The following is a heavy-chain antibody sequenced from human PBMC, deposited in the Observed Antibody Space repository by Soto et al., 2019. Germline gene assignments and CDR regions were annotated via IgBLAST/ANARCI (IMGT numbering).Heavy chain of an antibody. D-gene: IGHD3-9*01. CDR1: GFTVSSNY. V-gene: IGHV3-53*04. J-gene: IGHJ6*03. Sequence: PGGSLRLSCAASGFTVSSNYMNWVRQAPGKGLEWVSIIYSGGNTYYTDSVKGRFTISRHNSKNTLYLQMNSLRPEDTAVYYCARDSGDYDILTGYLPGYYMDVWGKGTTVTVSS. CDR2: IYSGGNT. CDR3: ARDSGDYDILTGYLPGYYMDV.